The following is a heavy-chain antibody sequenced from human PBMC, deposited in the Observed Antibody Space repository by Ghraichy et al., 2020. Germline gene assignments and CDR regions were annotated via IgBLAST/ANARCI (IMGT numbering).Heavy chain of an antibody. D-gene: IGHD2-2*01. CDR3: ARDQGCSSTSCYLSWFDP. CDR2: IYYSGST. J-gene: IGHJ5*02. CDR1: GGSISSYY. V-gene: IGHV4-59*01. Sequence: SETLSLTCTVSGGSISSYYWSWIRQPPGKGLEWIGYIYYSGSTNYNPSLKSRVTISVDTSKNQFSLKLSSVTAADTAVYYCARDQGCSSTSCYLSWFDPWGQGTLVTVSS.